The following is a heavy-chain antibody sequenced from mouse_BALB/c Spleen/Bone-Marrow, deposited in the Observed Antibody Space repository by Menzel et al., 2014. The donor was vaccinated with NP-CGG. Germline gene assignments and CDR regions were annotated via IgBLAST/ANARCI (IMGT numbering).Heavy chain of an antibody. D-gene: IGHD2-3*01. CDR3: ARVRGWYLDY. CDR2: IYPGDGDT. Sequence: QVQLQQSGAELVRPGSSVKISCKASGYAISSYWMNWVKQRPGQGLEWIGQIYPGDGDTNYNGKFKGKATLTADKSSSTAYMQISSLTSEDSAFYFCARVRGWYLDYWGQGTTLTVSS. J-gene: IGHJ2*01. CDR1: GYAISSYW. V-gene: IGHV1-80*01.